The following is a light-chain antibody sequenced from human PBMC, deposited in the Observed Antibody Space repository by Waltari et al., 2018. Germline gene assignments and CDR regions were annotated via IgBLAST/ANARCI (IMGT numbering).Light chain of an antibody. V-gene: IGKV4-1*01. CDR1: QSILYSANNKNY. J-gene: IGKJ4*01. CDR2: WAS. CDR3: QQYYSTPFT. Sequence: IVMTQSPDSLAVSLGERATINCKSTQSILYSANNKNYLAWYQQKPGQSPKLLFYWASTRESGVPDRFSGSGSGTDFTLTISSLQTEDVAVYYCQQYYSTPFTFGGGTKVEIK.